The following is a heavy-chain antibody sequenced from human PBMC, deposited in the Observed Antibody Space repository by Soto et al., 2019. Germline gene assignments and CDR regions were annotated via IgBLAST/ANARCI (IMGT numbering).Heavy chain of an antibody. CDR1: GYIFINYL. Sequence: ASVKGSRKGSGYIFINYLIHRVRQAPGQGLEWIGIINPNGGSTNYAQKFRGRVTMARDTSTSTVYMDLSSLRSDDTAVYYCARDLAAADYWGQGTLVTVSS. CDR3: ARDLAAADY. CDR2: INPNGGST. J-gene: IGHJ4*02. D-gene: IGHD6-13*01. V-gene: IGHV1-46*01.